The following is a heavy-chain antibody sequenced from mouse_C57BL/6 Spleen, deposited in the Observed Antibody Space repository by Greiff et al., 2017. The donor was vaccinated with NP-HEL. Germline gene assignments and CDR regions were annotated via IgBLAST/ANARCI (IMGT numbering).Heavy chain of an antibody. D-gene: IGHD6-1*01. CDR1: GFTFSSYG. CDR2: ISSGGSYT. Sequence: EVQRVESGGDLVKPGGSLKLSCAASGFTFSSYGMSWVRQTPDKRLEWVATISSGGSYTYYPDSVKGRFTISRDNAKNTLYLQMSSLNSEDTAMYYCASPQRGYAMDDWGQRTSVTVSS. V-gene: IGHV5-6*01. CDR3: ASPQRGYAMDD. J-gene: IGHJ4*01.